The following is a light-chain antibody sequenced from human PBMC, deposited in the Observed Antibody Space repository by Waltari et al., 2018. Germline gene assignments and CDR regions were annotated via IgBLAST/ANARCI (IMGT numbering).Light chain of an antibody. CDR1: SSDIGYYNA. J-gene: IGLJ1*01. V-gene: IGLV2-11*01. CDR2: EVS. Sequence: QAAPTQPPSVSGSPGQWVTISCTGTSSDIGYYNAVSWYQQHPGKAPKPICYEVSKRPSGVSDRFSGSKSGNTASLTISGLQAEDEADYYCSSYAGSNTYIFGAGTRLTVL. CDR3: SSYAGSNTYI.